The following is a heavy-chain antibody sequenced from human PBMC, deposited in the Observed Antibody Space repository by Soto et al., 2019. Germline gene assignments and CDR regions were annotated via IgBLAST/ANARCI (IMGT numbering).Heavy chain of an antibody. CDR3: SGCSGGACQENYRTDV. D-gene: IGHD2-15*01. J-gene: IGHJ6*02. Sequence: EVHLVESGGGLVKPGGSLRLSCAVSGFTFSSCTMNWVRQAPGKGLEWVSSISPSTSHIYYADSVKGRFTISRDNAKNPLFPQMNTMRAEDTAVYSCSGCSGGACQENYRTDVWGQGTTVTVSS. V-gene: IGHV3-21*01. CDR1: GFTFSSCT. CDR2: ISPSTSHI.